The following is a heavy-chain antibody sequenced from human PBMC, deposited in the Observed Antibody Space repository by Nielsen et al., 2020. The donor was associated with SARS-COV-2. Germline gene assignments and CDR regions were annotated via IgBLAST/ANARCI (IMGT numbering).Heavy chain of an antibody. CDR1: GFTFSSYW. D-gene: IGHD5-18*01. CDR2: INSDGSST. J-gene: IGHJ4*02. CDR3: AGGIQLLVY. Sequence: GESLKISCAASGFTFSSYWMHWVRQAPGKGLVWVSRINSDGSSTSYADSVKGRFTISRDNAKNTLYLQMNSLRAEDTAVYYCAGGIQLLVYWGQGTLVTVSS. V-gene: IGHV3-74*01.